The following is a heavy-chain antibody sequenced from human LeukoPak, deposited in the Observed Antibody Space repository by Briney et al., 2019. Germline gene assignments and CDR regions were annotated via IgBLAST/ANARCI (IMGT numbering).Heavy chain of an antibody. CDR1: GYSISSGYY. Sequence: PSETLSLTCTVSGYSISSGYYWGWIRQPPGKGLEWIGSIYHSGSTYYNPSLKSRVTISVDTSKNQFSLKLSSVTAADTAVYYRARLRRLADSSGYLDYWGQGTLVTVSS. CDR3: ARLRRLADSSGYLDY. V-gene: IGHV4-38-2*02. J-gene: IGHJ4*02. CDR2: IYHSGST. D-gene: IGHD3-22*01.